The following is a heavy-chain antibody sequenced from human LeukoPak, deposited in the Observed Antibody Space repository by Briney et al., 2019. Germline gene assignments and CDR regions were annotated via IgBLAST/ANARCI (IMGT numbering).Heavy chain of an antibody. CDR2: INTNTGNP. D-gene: IGHD3-3*01. CDR3: AREVPYGRFLEGYRIDAFDI. CDR1: GYTFTSYA. V-gene: IGHV7-4-1*02. Sequence: GASVKVSCKASGYTFTSYAMNWVRQAPGQGLGWMGWINTNTGNPTYAQGFTGRFVFPLDTSVSTAYLQISSLKAEDTAVYYCAREVPYGRFLEGYRIDAFDIWGQGTMVTVSS. J-gene: IGHJ3*02.